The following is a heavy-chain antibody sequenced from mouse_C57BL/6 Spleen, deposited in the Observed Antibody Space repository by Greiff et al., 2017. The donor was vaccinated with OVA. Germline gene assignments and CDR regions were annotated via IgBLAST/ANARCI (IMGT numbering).Heavy chain of an antibody. CDR3: ARWGGYYGSSPWFAY. V-gene: IGHV1-80*01. Sequence: QVQLQQSGAELVKPGASVKISCKASGYAFSSYWMNWVKQRPGKGLEWIGQIYPGDGDTNYNGKFKGKATLTADKSSSTAYMQLSSLTSEDSAVYFCARWGGYYGSSPWFAYWGQGTLVTVSA. D-gene: IGHD1-1*01. CDR2: IYPGDGDT. CDR1: GYAFSSYW. J-gene: IGHJ3*01.